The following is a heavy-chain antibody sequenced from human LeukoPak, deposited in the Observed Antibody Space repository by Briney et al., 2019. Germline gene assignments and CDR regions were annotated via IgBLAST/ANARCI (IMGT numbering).Heavy chain of an antibody. Sequence: SQTLSLTCAISGDSVSSNRATWTWIRQSPSRGLEWLGRTYFRSKWYNDYAVSVKSRITINPDTSKNQFSLQLNSVTPEDTAVYYCARGRGDIDFDYWGQGTQVTVSS. J-gene: IGHJ4*02. CDR2: TYFRSKWYN. CDR3: ARGRGDIDFDY. CDR1: GDSVSSNRAT. V-gene: IGHV6-1*01.